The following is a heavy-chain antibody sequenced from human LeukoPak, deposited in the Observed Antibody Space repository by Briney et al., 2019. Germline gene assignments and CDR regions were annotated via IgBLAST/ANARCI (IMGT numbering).Heavy chain of an antibody. V-gene: IGHV4-59*08. J-gene: IGHJ4*01. CDR3: ARHRDYYDT. Sequence: PSETLSLTCTVSGASINNNFWTWMRQPPGKGLEWIGYIYSSGSANYNPSRKSRVIISGDTSKNQISLNLTSVTAADTAVYFCARHRDYYDTWGHGTLVTVSS. CDR2: IYSSGSA. CDR1: GASINNNF. D-gene: IGHD3-22*01.